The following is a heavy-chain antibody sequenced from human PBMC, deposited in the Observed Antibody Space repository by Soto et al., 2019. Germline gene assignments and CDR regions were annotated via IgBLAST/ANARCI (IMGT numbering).Heavy chain of an antibody. J-gene: IGHJ6*02. CDR3: ARDRNWKGDYGMDV. Sequence: QVQLQESGPGLVKPSETLSRTCTVSGGSISSYYWSWIRQPPGKGLEWIGYIYYSGSTNYNPSLKSRVTISVDPSKNQYSLKLSSVTAADTAVYYCARDRNWKGDYGMDVWGQGTTVTVSS. CDR1: GGSISSYY. D-gene: IGHD1-1*01. CDR2: IYYSGST. V-gene: IGHV4-59*01.